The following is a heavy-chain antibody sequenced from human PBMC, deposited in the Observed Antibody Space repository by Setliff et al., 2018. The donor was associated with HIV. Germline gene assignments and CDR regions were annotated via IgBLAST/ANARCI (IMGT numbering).Heavy chain of an antibody. Sequence: ASVKVSCKTSGYIFTQYAVHWVRQAPGQRLEWMGWINGGNGKTKYSQKFQGRVTFTRDTSTTTAYMEVSSLRSEDTAVYYCAKEYHTAATGTRVANYFDYWGQGTLVTVSS. V-gene: IGHV1-3*01. CDR1: GYIFTQYA. CDR3: AKEYHTAATGTRVANYFDY. CDR2: INGGNGKT. J-gene: IGHJ4*02. D-gene: IGHD6-13*01.